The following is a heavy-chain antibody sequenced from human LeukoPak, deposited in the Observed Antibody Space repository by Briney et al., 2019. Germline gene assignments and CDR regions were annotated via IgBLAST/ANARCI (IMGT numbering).Heavy chain of an antibody. J-gene: IGHJ4*02. CDR3: AKGATGLRIVGDD. CDR1: GFTFSNYA. D-gene: IGHD2-15*01. V-gene: IGHV3-23*01. Sequence: GGSLRLSCAAYGFTFSNYAMTWVRETPGKGLEWVSTITGSGNDAYYADSVKGRFTISRDNSKNMLYLQMNSLRAEDTAVYYCAKGATGLRIVGDDWGQGTLVTVYS. CDR2: ITGSGNDA.